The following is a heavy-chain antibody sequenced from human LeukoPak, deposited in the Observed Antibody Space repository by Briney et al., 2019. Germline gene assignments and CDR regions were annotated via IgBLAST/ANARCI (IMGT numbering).Heavy chain of an antibody. CDR2: ISYDGSNK. CDR1: GFTFSSYA. D-gene: IGHD2-15*01. CDR3: ARVRAIYSSIDY. V-gene: IGHV3-30-3*01. Sequence: GRSLRLSCAASGFTFSSYAMHWVRQAPGKWLEWVAVISYDGSNKYYADSVKGRFTISRDNSKNTLYLQMNSLRAEDTAVYYCARVRAIYSSIDYWGQGTLVTVSS. J-gene: IGHJ4*02.